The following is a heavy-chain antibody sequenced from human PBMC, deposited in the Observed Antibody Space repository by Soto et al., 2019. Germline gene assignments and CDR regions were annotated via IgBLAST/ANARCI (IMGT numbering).Heavy chain of an antibody. D-gene: IGHD3-3*01. CDR1: GFTFSSYG. V-gene: IGHV3-33*01. J-gene: IGHJ6*02. Sequence: QVQLVESGGGVVQPGRSLRLSCAASGFTFSSYGMHWVRQAPGKGLEWVAVIWYDGSNKYYADSVKGRFTISRDNSKNTLYLQMNSLRAEDTAVYYCARVGLGGVMPGLLGGMDVWGQGTTVTVSS. CDR2: IWYDGSNK. CDR3: ARVGLGGVMPGLLGGMDV.